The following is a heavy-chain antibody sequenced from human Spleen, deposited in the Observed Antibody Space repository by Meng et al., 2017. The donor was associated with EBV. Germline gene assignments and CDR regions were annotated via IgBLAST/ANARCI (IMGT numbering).Heavy chain of an antibody. CDR3: ASESGRGFTPDY. Sequence: VQLVQSGGEVTKPGSSVKVSCKTSGGTFRRDAVSWVRRAPGQGLEGLGGLIPKSDAPYYAQKFQDRVTITADESTSTHYMDLRGLKSEDTAVYYCASESGRGFTPDYWGQGTLVTVSS. V-gene: IGHV1-69*01. CDR1: GGTFRRDA. D-gene: IGHD3-10*01. J-gene: IGHJ4*02. CDR2: LIPKSDAP.